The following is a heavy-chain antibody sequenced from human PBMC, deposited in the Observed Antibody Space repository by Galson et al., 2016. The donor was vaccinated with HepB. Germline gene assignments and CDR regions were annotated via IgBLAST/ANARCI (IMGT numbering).Heavy chain of an antibody. Sequence: SLRLSCAASGFTVSSYYMSWVRQPPGKGLEWVSIIYSDGSTKYADSVQGRFTISRDTSKNTLYLQMNSLRAEDTAVYYCASHSLRFFDLEGHWGQGTLVTVSS. D-gene: IGHD3-9*01. CDR3: ASHSLRFFDLEGH. CDR1: GFTVSSYY. V-gene: IGHV3-53*01. J-gene: IGHJ4*02. CDR2: IYSDGST.